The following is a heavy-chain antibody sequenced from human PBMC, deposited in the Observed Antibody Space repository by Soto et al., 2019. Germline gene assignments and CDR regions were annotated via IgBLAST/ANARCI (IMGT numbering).Heavy chain of an antibody. CDR1: GGSISSYY. V-gene: IGHV4-59*01. CDR3: ARVYGDYLDY. J-gene: IGHJ4*02. Sequence: QVQLQESGPGLVKPSETLSLTCTVSGGSISSYYWCWIRQPPGKGLEWLGYISYSVSTNYNPSLKRRLTISVHTSKNQFSLTLSSVTAADTAVYYCARVYGDYLDYWGQGTLITVSS. CDR2: ISYSVST. D-gene: IGHD4-17*01.